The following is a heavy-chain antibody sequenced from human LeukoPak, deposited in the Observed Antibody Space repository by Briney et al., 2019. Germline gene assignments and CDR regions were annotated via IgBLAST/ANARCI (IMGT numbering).Heavy chain of an antibody. CDR3: ARDRAWNYFDY. J-gene: IGHJ4*02. V-gene: IGHV3-30*03. CDR1: GFTFSRHG. CDR2: ISNDGSRK. D-gene: IGHD3-3*01. Sequence: GGSLRLSYAPSGFTFSRHGMHWVRQAPGKGLEWVAIISNDGSRKYYAHSVEGRFTISRDNSKNTLYLQMDSLRAEDTAVYYCARDRAWNYFDYWGQGTLVTVSS.